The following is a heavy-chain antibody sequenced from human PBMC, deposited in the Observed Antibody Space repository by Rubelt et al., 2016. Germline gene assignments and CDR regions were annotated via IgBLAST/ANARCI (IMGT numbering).Heavy chain of an antibody. J-gene: IGHJ4*02. D-gene: IGHD3-3*01. CDR1: GESVSGYY. Sequence: QVQLQQWGAGLFKPSETLSLTCAVYGESVSGYYWSWIRQPPGKGLEYIGSMYYSGDTYYNPSLKSRVTMSLDASNNQFSLKLTSVTAADTAVYYCARGMESTLFYFDSWGLGTLVTVSS. V-gene: IGHV4-34*02. CDR2: MYYSGDT. CDR3: ARGMESTLFYFDS.